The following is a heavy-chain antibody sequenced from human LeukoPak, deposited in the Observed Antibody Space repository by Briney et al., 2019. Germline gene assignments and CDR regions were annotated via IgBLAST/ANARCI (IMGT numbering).Heavy chain of an antibody. CDR3: ARGGDIVVVPAAILDY. CDR1: GFTFSSYG. D-gene: IGHD2-2*01. J-gene: IGHJ4*02. V-gene: IGHV3-33*01. Sequence: GGSLRLSCAASGFTFSSYGMHWVRQAPGKGLEWVAVIWYDGSNKYYVDSVKGRFTISRDNSKNTLYLQMNSLRAEDTAVYYCARGGDIVVVPAAILDYWGQGTLVTVSS. CDR2: IWYDGSNK.